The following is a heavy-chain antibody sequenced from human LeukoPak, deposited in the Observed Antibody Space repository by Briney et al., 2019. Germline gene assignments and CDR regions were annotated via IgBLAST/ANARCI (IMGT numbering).Heavy chain of an antibody. CDR3: AKDMSDY. CDR1: GFTFSSYG. CDR2: ISYDGSNK. Sequence: PGGSLRLSCAASGFTFSSYGMHWVRQAPGKGLEWVAVISYDGSNKYYADSVKGRFTISRDNSKNTLYLQMNSLRAEDTAVYYCAKDMSDYWGQGTLVTVSS. V-gene: IGHV3-30*18. J-gene: IGHJ4*02. D-gene: IGHD3-10*02.